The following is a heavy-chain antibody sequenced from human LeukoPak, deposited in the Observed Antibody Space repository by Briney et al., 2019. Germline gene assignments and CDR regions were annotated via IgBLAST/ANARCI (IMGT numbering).Heavy chain of an antibody. CDR2: IYYSGTT. CDR3: AREDYCSGGSCYSGYFQH. D-gene: IGHD2-15*01. V-gene: IGHV4-59*01. Sequence: PSETLSLTCTVSGSSISSYYWSWIRQPPGKGLEWIGYIYYSGTTNYNPSLKSRVTISVDTSKNQFSLKLSSVTAADTAVYYCAREDYCSGGSCYSGYFQHWGQGTLVTVSS. J-gene: IGHJ1*01. CDR1: GSSISSYY.